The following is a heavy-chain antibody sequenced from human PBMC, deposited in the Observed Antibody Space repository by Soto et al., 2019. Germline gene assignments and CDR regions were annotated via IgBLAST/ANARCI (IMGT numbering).Heavy chain of an antibody. CDR2: ISSSDSAI. V-gene: IGHV3-48*03. D-gene: IGHD3-3*01. CDR1: GFSFSSYE. Sequence: SLRLSCAAAGFSFSSYEMNWVRQAPGKGLEWVSYISSSDSAIYYADSVKGRFTISRDNAKNSLYLQMNSLRAEDTAVYYCASLEMATMQGWGQGTLVTVSS. J-gene: IGHJ4*02. CDR3: ASLEMATMQG.